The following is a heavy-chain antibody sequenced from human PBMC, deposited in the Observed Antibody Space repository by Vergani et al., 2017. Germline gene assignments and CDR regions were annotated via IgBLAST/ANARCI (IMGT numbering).Heavy chain of an antibody. Sequence: QVQLVQSGAEVKKHGASVKVSCKASGYTFTSYGISWVRQAPGQGLEWMGWINAYNGNTNYAQKLQRRVTMTTDTSTSTAYMELRSLRSDDTAVYYCDGAARSGWSAHVDSWGQGTLVTVSS. CDR1: GYTFTSYG. D-gene: IGHD6-13*01. J-gene: IGHJ4*02. V-gene: IGHV1-18*01. CDR3: DGAARSGWSAHVDS. CDR2: INAYNGNT.